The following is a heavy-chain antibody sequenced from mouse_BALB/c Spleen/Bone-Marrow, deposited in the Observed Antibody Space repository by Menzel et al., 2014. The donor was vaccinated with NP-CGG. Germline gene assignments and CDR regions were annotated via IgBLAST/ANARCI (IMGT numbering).Heavy chain of an antibody. D-gene: IGHD2-3*01. CDR1: GFDFSRYW. V-gene: IGHV4-1*02. J-gene: IGHJ3*01. CDR2: INPDSNTI. CDR3: SRLGYYGGFAY. Sequence: EVQLVESGGGLVQPGGSLKLSCAASGFDFSRYWMSRVRQAPGKGLEWIGEINPDSNTINYTPSLKDKFIISRDNAKNTLYLQMSKVRSEDTALYYCSRLGYYGGFAYWGQGTLVTVSA.